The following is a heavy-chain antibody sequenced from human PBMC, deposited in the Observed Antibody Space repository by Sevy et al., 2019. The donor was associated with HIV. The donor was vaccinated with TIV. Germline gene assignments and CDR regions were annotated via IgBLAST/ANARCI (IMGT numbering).Heavy chain of an antibody. CDR2: IRYDGSNI. CDR3: AKDEGITMVQGVINAFDI. V-gene: IGHV3-30*02. D-gene: IGHD3-10*01. Sequence: GGSLRLSCAASGFTFSNYGMHWVRQAPGKGLEWVAFIRYDGSNIYYADSVKGRFTSSRDNSKNTLYLQMNSLRAEDTAVYYCAKDEGITMVQGVINAFDIWGQGTMVTVSS. CDR1: GFTFSNYG. J-gene: IGHJ3*02.